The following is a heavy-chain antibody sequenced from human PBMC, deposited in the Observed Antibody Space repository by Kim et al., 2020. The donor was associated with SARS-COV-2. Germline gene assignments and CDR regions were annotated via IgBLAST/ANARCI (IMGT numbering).Heavy chain of an antibody. D-gene: IGHD3-10*01. V-gene: IGHV3-21*01. CDR2: ISSSSTYI. CDR1: GFTFSSYT. J-gene: IGHJ4*02. Sequence: GGSLRLSCAASGFTFSSYTMNWVRQAPGKGLEWVSSISSSSTYIYNADSVKGRFTISRDNAKISLYLQMNSLRAEDTAVYYCARDKDGSGSIDYWGQGTLVTVSS. CDR3: ARDKDGSGSIDY.